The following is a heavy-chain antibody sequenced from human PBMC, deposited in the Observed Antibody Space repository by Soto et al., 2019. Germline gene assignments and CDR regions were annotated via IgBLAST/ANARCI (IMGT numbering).Heavy chain of an antibody. D-gene: IGHD3-22*01. CDR3: AKVQTYYYDSSGSVFDY. CDR1: GFTFSSYA. V-gene: IGHV3-23*01. J-gene: IGHJ4*02. CDR2: ISGSGGST. Sequence: EVQLLESGGGLVQPGGSLRLSCAASGFTFSSYAMSWVRQAPGKGLEWVSAISGSGGSTYYADSVKGRFTISRDNSKNTLYLQMNSLRAEDTAVYYCAKVQTYYYDSSGSVFDYWGQGTLVTVSS.